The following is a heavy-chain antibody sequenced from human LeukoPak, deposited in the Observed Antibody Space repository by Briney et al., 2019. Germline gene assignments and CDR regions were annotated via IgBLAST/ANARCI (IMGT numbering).Heavy chain of an antibody. CDR3: AKDSGSRDTPFDI. Sequence: GRSLRLSCAASGFTFDDYAMHWVRHAPGKGLEWVSGISWNSGSIGYADSVKGRFTISRDNAKNSLYLQMNSLRAEDTALYYCAKDSGSRDTPFDIWGQGQWSPSLQ. J-gene: IGHJ3*02. CDR2: ISWNSGSI. CDR1: GFTFDDYA. D-gene: IGHD5-18*01. V-gene: IGHV3-9*01.